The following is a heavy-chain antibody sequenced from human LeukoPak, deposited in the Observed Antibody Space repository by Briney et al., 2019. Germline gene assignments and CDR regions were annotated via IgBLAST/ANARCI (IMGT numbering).Heavy chain of an antibody. J-gene: IGHJ4*02. D-gene: IGHD3-22*01. V-gene: IGHV3-74*01. CDR3: ARGGLYYYDSSGPRGDY. CDR2: INSDGSST. CDR1: GFTFSSYW. Sequence: GGSLRLSCAASGFTFSSYWMHWVRQAPGKGLVWVSRINSDGSSTSYADSVKGRFTTSRDNAKNTLYLQMNSLRAEDTAVYYCARGGLYYYDSSGPRGDYWGQGTLVTVSS.